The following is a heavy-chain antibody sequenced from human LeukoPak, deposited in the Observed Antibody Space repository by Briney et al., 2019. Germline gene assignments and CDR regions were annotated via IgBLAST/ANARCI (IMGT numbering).Heavy chain of an antibody. CDR2: ISAYNGNT. CDR1: GYTFTSYG. Sequence: ASVKFSCKASGYTFTSYGISWVRQAPGQGLEWMGWISAYNGNTNYAQKLQGRVTMTTDTSTSTAYMELRSLRSDDTAVYYCAINYDFWSGYYIFDYWGQGTLVTVSS. CDR3: AINYDFWSGYYIFDY. J-gene: IGHJ4*02. V-gene: IGHV1-18*01. D-gene: IGHD3-3*01.